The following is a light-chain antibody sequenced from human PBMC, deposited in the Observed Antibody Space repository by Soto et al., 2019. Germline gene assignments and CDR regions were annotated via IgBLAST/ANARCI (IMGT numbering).Light chain of an antibody. J-gene: IGKJ3*01. CDR2: HAS. V-gene: IGKV3-20*01. CDR3: QQYGRSPFT. Sequence: EIVLTQSPGTLSLSPGERATLSCRASQSFSSSYLAWYQQKPGQAPRLLIYHASARATGIPARFSGSGSGTDFSLTITRLEPEDFAVYSCQQYGRSPFTFGPGTKVDIK. CDR1: QSFSSSY.